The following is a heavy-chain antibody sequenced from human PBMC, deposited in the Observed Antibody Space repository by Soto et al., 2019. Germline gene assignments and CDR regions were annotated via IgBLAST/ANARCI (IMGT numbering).Heavy chain of an antibody. J-gene: IGHJ6*03. CDR2: IYYSGST. CDR1: GGSISSYY. Sequence: SETLSLTCTVSGGSISSYYWSWIRQPPGKGLEWIGYIYYSGSTNYNPSLKSRVTISVDTSKNQFSLKLSSVTAADTAVYYCARNRKDKYYYNYYWAVGEKGTTVPVSS. V-gene: IGHV4-59*01. CDR3: ARNRKDKYYYNYYWAV.